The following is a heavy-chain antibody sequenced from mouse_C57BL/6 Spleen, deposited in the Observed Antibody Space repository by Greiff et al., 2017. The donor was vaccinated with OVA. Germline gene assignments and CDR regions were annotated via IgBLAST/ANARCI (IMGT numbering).Heavy chain of an antibody. CDR2: IRNKANGYTT. V-gene: IGHV7-3*01. CDR1: GFTFTDYY. CDR3: ERDYYGSSYYFGY. Sequence: EVKLMESGGGLVQPGGSLSLSCAASGFTFTDYYMSWVRQPPGKALEWLGFIRNKANGYTTEYSASVKGRFTISRDNSQSILYLQMNALRAEDNDTDYCERDYYGSSYYFGYWGQGTTLTVSS. J-gene: IGHJ2*01. D-gene: IGHD1-1*01.